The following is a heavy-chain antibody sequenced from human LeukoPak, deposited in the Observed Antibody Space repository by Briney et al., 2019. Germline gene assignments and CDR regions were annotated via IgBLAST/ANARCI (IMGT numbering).Heavy chain of an antibody. CDR3: AREKAFGDYAY. D-gene: IGHD4-17*01. V-gene: IGHV4-39*07. CDR2: IYYSGST. CDR1: GGSISSSSYY. Sequence: SETLSLTCTVSGGSISSSSYYWGWIRQPPGKGLEWIGSIYYSGSTYYNPSLKSRVTISVDTSKNQFSLKLSSVTAADTAVYFCAREKAFGDYAYWGQGTLVTVSS. J-gene: IGHJ4*02.